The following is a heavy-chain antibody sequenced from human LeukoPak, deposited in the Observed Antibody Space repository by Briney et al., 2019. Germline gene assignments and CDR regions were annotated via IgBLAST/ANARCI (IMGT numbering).Heavy chain of an antibody. CDR2: IYYSGST. CDR3: ARASSGYDDYSYYYYMDV. J-gene: IGHJ6*03. V-gene: IGHV4-38-2*01. CDR1: GYSINSGYY. Sequence: SETLSLTCAVSGYSINSGYYWGWIRQPPGKGLEWMGSIYYSGSTYYNPSLKSRVTISVDTSKNQFSLKLSSVTAADTAVYYCARASSGYDDYSYYYYMDVWGKGTTVTVSS. D-gene: IGHD5-12*01.